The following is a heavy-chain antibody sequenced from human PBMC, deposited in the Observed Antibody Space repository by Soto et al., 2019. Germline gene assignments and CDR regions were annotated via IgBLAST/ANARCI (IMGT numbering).Heavy chain of an antibody. CDR3: ARHTWAAAGYDAFDI. D-gene: IGHD6-13*01. CDR2: IYPGDSDT. CDR1: GYRFTSYW. V-gene: IGHV5-51*01. J-gene: IGHJ3*02. Sequence: GESLKISCKGSGYRFTSYWIGWVRQMPGKGLEWMGIIYPGDSDTSYSPSFQGQVTISADKSISTAYLQRSSLKASDTAMYYCARHTWAAAGYDAFDIWGQGTMVTVSS.